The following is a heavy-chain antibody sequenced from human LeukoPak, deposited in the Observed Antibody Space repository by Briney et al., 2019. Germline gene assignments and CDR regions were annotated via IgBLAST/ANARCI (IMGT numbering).Heavy chain of an antibody. V-gene: IGHV3-21*01. CDR2: ISSSSSYI. D-gene: IGHD3-16*02. CDR3: ASAPYYDYVWGSYRQPIHYFDY. J-gene: IGHJ4*02. Sequence: GGSLRLSCAASGFTFSSYSMNWVRQAPGKGLEWVSSISSSSSYIYYADSVKGRFTISRDNSKNTLYLQMNSLRAEDTAVYYCASAPYYDYVWGSYRQPIHYFDYWGQGTLVTVSS. CDR1: GFTFSSYS.